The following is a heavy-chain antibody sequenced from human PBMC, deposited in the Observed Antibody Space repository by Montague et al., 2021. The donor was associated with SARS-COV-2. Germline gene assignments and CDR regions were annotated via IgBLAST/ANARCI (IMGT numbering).Heavy chain of an antibody. CDR1: GGSFSSYF. Sequence: SETLSLTCTVSGGSFSSYFWSWIRQPPGKGLEWIGYIYHRGSTNYNPSLETRVTISVDPSKNQFSLKLSSVTAADTAVYYCAREDRWNWFDPWGQGTLVHVSS. D-gene: IGHD5-24*01. V-gene: IGHV4-59*01. J-gene: IGHJ5*02. CDR3: AREDRWNWFDP. CDR2: IYHRGST.